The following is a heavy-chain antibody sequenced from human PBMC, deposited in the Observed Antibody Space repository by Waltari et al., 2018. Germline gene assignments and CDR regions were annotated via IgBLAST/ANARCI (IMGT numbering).Heavy chain of an antibody. J-gene: IGHJ6*02. Sequence: QVQLVQSGAEVKKPGASVKVSCKASGYTFTSYGISWVRQAPGQGLEWMGWISAYNGYTNDAQKLQGRVTMTTDTSTSTAYMELRSLRSDDTAVYYCARDWVVPAASYYGMDVWGQGTTVTVSS. D-gene: IGHD2-2*01. CDR3: ARDWVVPAASYYGMDV. CDR1: GYTFTSYG. V-gene: IGHV1-18*01. CDR2: ISAYNGYT.